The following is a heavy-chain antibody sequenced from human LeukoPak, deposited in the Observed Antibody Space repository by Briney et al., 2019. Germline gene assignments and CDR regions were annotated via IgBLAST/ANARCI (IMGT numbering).Heavy chain of an antibody. D-gene: IGHD5-24*01. J-gene: IGHJ4*02. Sequence: SETLSLTCTVSGGSISSYYWSWIRQPPGKGLEGIGYIYYSGSTNYNPSLKSRVTISVDTSKNQFSLKLSSVTAADTAVYYCARGEPEMATKRGPFDYWGQGTLVTVSS. CDR2: IYYSGST. CDR3: ARGEPEMATKRGPFDY. CDR1: GGSISSYY. V-gene: IGHV4-59*01.